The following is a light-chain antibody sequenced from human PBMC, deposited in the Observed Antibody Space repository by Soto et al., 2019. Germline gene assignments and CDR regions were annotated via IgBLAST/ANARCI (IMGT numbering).Light chain of an antibody. CDR3: QQINTYPLT. CDR1: QGVSSY. V-gene: IGKV1-9*01. Sequence: DIQLTQSPSSLSASVGDRVTITCRASQGVSSYVDWYQQKPGKPPKLLIYGASTLQSGVPSRFSGGASETEFILTISSQQPENFATYYCQQINTYPLTFGQGTRLDI. J-gene: IGKJ5*01. CDR2: GAS.